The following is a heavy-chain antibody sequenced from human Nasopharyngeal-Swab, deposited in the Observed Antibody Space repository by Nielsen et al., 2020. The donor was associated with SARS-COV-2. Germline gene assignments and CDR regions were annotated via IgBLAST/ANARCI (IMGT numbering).Heavy chain of an antibody. D-gene: IGHD3-22*01. Sequence: RQPPGKGLEWIGSIYYSGSTYYNPSLKSRVTISVDTSKNQFSLKLSSVTAADTAVYYCASGGAPYYYDSSGHASGGALAMTQAFDIWGQGTMVTVSS. CDR3: ASGGAPYYYDSSGHASGGALAMTQAFDI. CDR2: IYYSGST. V-gene: IGHV4-39*07. J-gene: IGHJ3*02.